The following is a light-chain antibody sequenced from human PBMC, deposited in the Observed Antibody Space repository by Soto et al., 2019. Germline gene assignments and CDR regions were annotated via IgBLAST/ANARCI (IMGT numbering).Light chain of an antibody. CDR1: QSVSSN. J-gene: IGKJ4*01. Sequence: EIVMTQSPATLSVSPGGRATLSCRASQSVSSNLAWYQQKPGQAPRLLIYGASSRATGIPARFSGSGSGTEFTLTISSLQSEDFAVYYGQQYNNWPPLTFGGGTKVELK. CDR3: QQYNNWPPLT. V-gene: IGKV3-15*01. CDR2: GAS.